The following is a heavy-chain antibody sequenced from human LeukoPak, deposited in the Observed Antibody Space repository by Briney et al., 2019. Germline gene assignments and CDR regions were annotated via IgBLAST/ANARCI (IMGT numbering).Heavy chain of an antibody. CDR3: ARESRGGWVDY. D-gene: IGHD1-26*01. CDR2: INWNGGST. J-gene: IGHJ4*02. Sequence: GGSLRLSCAASEFPFSSYAMSWVRQAPGKGLEWVSGINWNGGSTGYADSVKGRFTISRDNAKNSLYLQMNSLRAEDTALYYCARESRGGWVDYWGQGTLVTVSS. CDR1: EFPFSSYA. V-gene: IGHV3-20*04.